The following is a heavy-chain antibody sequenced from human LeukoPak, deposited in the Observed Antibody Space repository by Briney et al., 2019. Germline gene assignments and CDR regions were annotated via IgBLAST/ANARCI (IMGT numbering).Heavy chain of an antibody. CDR3: ASRGYGYGYSEGGDYFDY. J-gene: IGHJ4*02. CDR2: IYYSGST. CDR1: GGSISSGDYY. D-gene: IGHD5-18*01. Sequence: SETLSLTCTVSGGSISSGDYYWSWIRQPPGKGLEWSGYIYYSGSTYYNPSLKSRVTISVDTSKNQFSLKLSSVTAADTAVYYCASRGYGYGYSEGGDYFDYWGQGTLVTVSS. V-gene: IGHV4-30-4*08.